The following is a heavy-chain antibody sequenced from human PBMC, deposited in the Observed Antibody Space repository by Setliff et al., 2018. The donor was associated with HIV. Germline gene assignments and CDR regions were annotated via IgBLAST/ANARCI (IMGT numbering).Heavy chain of an antibody. CDR1: GYIFIRYY. D-gene: IGHD5-12*01. V-gene: IGHV1-69*11. Sequence: SVKVSCKTSGYIFIRYYIFWVRQAPGQGLEWMGNINPHTGTANYAQKFQGRVTITADESTSTAYMELSILRSEDTAVYYCARDGGYSGYQNYYVMDVWGQGTTVTVSS. J-gene: IGHJ6*02. CDR3: ARDGGYSGYQNYYVMDV. CDR2: INPHTGTA.